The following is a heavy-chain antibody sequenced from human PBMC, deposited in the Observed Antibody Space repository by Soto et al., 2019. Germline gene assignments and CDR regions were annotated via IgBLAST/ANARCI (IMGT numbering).Heavy chain of an antibody. CDR2: IYYSGKT. V-gene: IGHV4-61*01. CDR3: ARTYSWGAGWGRSMDV. CDR1: GGSVSSGSFY. J-gene: IGHJ6*02. D-gene: IGHD3-16*01. Sequence: QVQLQESGPGRVKPSETLSLTCTVSGGSVSSGSFYWGWIRQPPGKGLEWIGYIYYSGKTNYNPYLTSRYTILVDTSIIQFSPKLNSVTAADTAMYYCARTYSWGAGWGRSMDVWGQGTTVTVS.